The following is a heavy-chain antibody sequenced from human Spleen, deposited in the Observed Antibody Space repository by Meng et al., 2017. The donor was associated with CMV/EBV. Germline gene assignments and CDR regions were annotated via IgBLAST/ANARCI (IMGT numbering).Heavy chain of an antibody. CDR3: ARDRGYCGTTRCYYYGMDV. CDR1: GGSVSSGSYY. J-gene: IGHJ6*02. Sequence: ESLRLSCTVSGGSVSSGSYYWSWIRQPPGKGLEWIGYVYYSGSTNYNPSLKSRLTISVDTSKNQFSLKLSSVSAADTAVYYCARDRGYCGTTRCYYYGMDVWGQGTTVTVSS. CDR2: VYYSGST. V-gene: IGHV4-61*01. D-gene: IGHD2-2*01.